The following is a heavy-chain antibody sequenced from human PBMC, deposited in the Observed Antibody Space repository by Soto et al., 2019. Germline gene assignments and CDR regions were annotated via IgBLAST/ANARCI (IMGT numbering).Heavy chain of an antibody. CDR3: ARPRTTGTTKGYDY. J-gene: IGHJ4*02. CDR2: IIPIFGIV. V-gene: IGHV1-69*01. Sequence: QVQLVQSGAEVKKPGSSVKVSCKASGGTFSSYPLSWVRQAPGQGLEWMGGIIPIFGIVNSAQKFQGRVSITADESTSTAYMELISLRSEDTAVYYCARPRTTGTTKGYDYWGQGTLVTVSS. CDR1: GGTFSSYP. D-gene: IGHD1-1*01.